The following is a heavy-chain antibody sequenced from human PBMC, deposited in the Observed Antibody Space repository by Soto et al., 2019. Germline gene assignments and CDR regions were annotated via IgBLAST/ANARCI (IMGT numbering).Heavy chain of an antibody. D-gene: IGHD3-3*01. CDR2: MNPNSGIT. J-gene: IGHJ4*02. CDR3: ARGFYFYLHNPGGN. CDR1: GYSFTSYD. V-gene: IGHV1-8*01. Sequence: QVQLVQSGAEVTKPGASVKVSCKASGYSFTSYDINWVRQAPGQGLEWMGWMNPNSGITGYAQKFRGRVTMTRDTSLNTAYMELSSLRSDDTAVYYCARGFYFYLHNPGGNWGQGTLVTVSS.